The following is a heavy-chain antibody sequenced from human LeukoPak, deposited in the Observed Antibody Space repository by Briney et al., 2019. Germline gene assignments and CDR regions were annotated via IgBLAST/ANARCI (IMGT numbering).Heavy chain of an antibody. J-gene: IGHJ4*02. CDR2: IYYSGST. V-gene: IGHV4-59*01. CDR1: GGSISSYY. CDR3: ARVLRHGYFDY. D-gene: IGHD3-10*01. Sequence: PSETLSLTCTVSGGSISSYYWSWLRQPPGEGLEWIGYIYYSGSTNYNPSLKSRVTISVDTSKNQFSLKLSSVTAADTAVYYCARVLRHGYFDYWGQGTLVTVSS.